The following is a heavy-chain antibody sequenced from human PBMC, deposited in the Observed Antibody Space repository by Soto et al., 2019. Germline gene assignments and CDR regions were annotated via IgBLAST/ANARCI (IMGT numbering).Heavy chain of an antibody. CDR2: IYYRGNT. CDR3: ARLEGLATISYYFDY. D-gene: IGHD3-9*01. Sequence: QLQLQESGPGLVKPSETLSLTCSVSGDSINSDNYYWGWIRQPPGKGLEWIGSIYYRGNTYYNPSLKTRVTISLDKSKSQCSLKLNSVTAADSAVYFCARLEGLATISYYFDYWGQGTLVTVSS. CDR1: GDSINSDNYY. V-gene: IGHV4-39*01. J-gene: IGHJ4*02.